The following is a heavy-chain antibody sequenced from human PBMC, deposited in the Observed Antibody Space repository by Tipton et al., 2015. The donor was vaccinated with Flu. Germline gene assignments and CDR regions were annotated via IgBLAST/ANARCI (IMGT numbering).Heavy chain of an antibody. D-gene: IGHD2-2*01. V-gene: IGHV4-61*09. J-gene: IGHJ4*02. CDR3: ARDPSLGMPDYFDY. CDR1: GGSMNSDTHF. Sequence: LSCTVSGGSMNSDTHFWTWIRQPAGKGLEWIGHIYGSGTTSYHPSLKGRVTISSDTSKNQFSLRLNSVTAADTAVYYCARDPSLGMPDYFDYWGQGTLVTASS. CDR2: IYGSGTT.